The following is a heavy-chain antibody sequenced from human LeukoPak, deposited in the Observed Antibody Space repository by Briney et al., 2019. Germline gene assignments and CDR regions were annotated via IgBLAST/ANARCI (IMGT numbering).Heavy chain of an antibody. V-gene: IGHV4-59*01. CDR3: ASGSADDAFDI. CDR2: IYYSGST. J-gene: IGHJ3*02. Sequence: SETLSLTCTVSGGSISSYYWNWIRQPPGKGLEWIGFIYYSGSTNYNPSLKSRVTISVDTSKNQFSLKLSSVTAADTAVYYCASGSADDAFDIWGQGTMVTVSS. CDR1: GGSISSYY.